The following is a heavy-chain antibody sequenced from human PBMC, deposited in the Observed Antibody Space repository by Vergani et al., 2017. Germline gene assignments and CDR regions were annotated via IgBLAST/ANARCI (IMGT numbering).Heavy chain of an antibody. CDR3: AREXRSNTSPFVGD. CDR1: GFTFSNSA. J-gene: IGHJ4*02. V-gene: IGHV3-23*01. Sequence: EVHLLESGGGQVEAGGSLRLSCVASGFTFSNSAMSWVRQTSGKGLGWVSAISGHGDRTYYADSVKGRFTISRDNSKNTVYLQMNSLKAEDRATYYCAREXRSNTSPFVGDWGQGTLVTV. CDR2: ISGHGDRT. D-gene: IGHD2/OR15-2a*01.